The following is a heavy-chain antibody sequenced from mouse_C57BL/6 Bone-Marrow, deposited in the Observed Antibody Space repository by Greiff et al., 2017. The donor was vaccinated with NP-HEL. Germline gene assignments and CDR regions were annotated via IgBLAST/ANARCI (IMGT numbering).Heavy chain of an antibody. V-gene: IGHV14-4*01. CDR3: TTEGPYYYGSYWYFDV. CDR2: IDPENGDT. J-gene: IGHJ1*03. D-gene: IGHD1-1*01. Sequence: VQLQQSGAELVRPGASVKLSCTASGFNIKDDYMHWVKQRPEQGLEWIGWIDPENGDTEYASKFQGKATITADTSSNTAYLQLSSLTSEDTAVYYCTTEGPYYYGSYWYFDVWGTGTTVTVSS. CDR1: GFNIKDDY.